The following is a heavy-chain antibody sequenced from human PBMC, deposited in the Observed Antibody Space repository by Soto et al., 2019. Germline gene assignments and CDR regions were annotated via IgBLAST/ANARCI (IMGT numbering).Heavy chain of an antibody. CDR1: DYSFSSYA. CDR3: VRDEVTPPGSGFDY. D-gene: IGHD2-21*02. J-gene: IGHJ4*02. V-gene: IGHV1-18*01. Sequence: QLQLVQSGAEVKKPGASVKVSCKASDYSFSSYAISWVRQAPGQGLEWMGWINPYTENTNYAQKLQGRISMTTDTSTSTAYMELRSRRFDDTPTYYCVRDEVTPPGSGFDYWGQGTVVTVSS. CDR2: INPYTENT.